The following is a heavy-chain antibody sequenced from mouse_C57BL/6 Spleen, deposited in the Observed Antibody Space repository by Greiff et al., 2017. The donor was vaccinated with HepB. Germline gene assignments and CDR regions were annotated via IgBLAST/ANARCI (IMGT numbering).Heavy chain of an antibody. CDR1: GFTFTDYY. CDR3: ARYQGRFAY. V-gene: IGHV7-3*01. Sequence: EVKLVESGGGLVQPGGSLSLSCAASGFTFTDYYMSWVRQPPGKALEWLGFIRNKANGYTTEYSASVKGRFTISRDNSQSILYLQMNALRAEDSATYYCARYQGRFAYWGQGTLVTVSA. J-gene: IGHJ3*01. CDR2: IRNKANGYTT. D-gene: IGHD3-3*01.